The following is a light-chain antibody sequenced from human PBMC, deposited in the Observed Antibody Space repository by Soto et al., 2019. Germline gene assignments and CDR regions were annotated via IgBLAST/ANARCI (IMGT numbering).Light chain of an antibody. CDR3: MRALQTRT. V-gene: IGKV2-28*01. Sequence: DIVMTQSPLSLPVTPGEPASISCRSSQSLLHSNGYNYLDWYLQKPGQSPQLLIYLGSNRASGVPDRFSGSGSGTDFTLKISRVEAEDVGVYYCMRALQTRTFGGGTKVEIK. J-gene: IGKJ4*01. CDR2: LGS. CDR1: QSLLHSNGYNY.